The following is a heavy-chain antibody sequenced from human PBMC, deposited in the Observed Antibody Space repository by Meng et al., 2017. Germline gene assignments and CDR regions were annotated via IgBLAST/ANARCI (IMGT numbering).Heavy chain of an antibody. Sequence: QVQLQESGPRLVRPSQTLSLTCTVSGASLTSGIFWIWIRQPPGKGLEYIGYISYNVATYYNPSLKSRLTMSVDTAKNQCSLSLNSVTAADTAVYYCARVVGDCVSCYKGWFDPWGQGTLVTVSS. CDR1: GASLTSGIF. V-gene: IGHV4-30-4*01. D-gene: IGHD2-2*02. CDR2: ISYNVAT. CDR3: ARVVGDCVSCYKGWFDP. J-gene: IGHJ5*02.